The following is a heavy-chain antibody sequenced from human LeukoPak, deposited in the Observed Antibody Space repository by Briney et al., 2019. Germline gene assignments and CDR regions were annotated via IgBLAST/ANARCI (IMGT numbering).Heavy chain of an antibody. CDR3: ARDLASSEWPHAFDI. J-gene: IGHJ3*02. D-gene: IGHD3-3*01. V-gene: IGHV3-21*01. CDR1: GFTFSSYS. CDR2: ISSSSSYI. Sequence: GGSLRLSCAASGFTFSSYSMNWVRQAPGKGLEWVSSISSSSSYIYYADSVKGRFTISRDNAKNSLYLQMNSLRAEDTAVYYCARDLASSEWPHAFDIWAQGTMVTVSS.